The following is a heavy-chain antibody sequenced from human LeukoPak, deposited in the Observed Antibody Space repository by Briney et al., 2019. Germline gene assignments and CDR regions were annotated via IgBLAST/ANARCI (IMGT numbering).Heavy chain of an antibody. J-gene: IGHJ4*02. V-gene: IGHV4-39*07. D-gene: IGHD3-9*01. CDR2: IYYSGST. Sequence: SETLSLTCTVSGGSISSSSYYWGWIRQPPGKGLEWIGSIYYSGSTYYNPSLKSRVTISVDTSKNQFSLKLSSVTAADTAVYYCARDHYDILTDYYSFDYWGQGTLVTVSS. CDR3: ARDHYDILTDYYSFDY. CDR1: GGSISSSSYY.